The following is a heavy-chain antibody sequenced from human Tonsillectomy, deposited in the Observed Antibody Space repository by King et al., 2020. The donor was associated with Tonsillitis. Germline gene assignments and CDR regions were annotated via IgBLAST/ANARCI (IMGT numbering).Heavy chain of an antibody. CDR1: GYTFTTYG. V-gene: IGHV1-18*01. Sequence: VQLVESGAEVKKPGASVKVSCKASGYTFTTYGISWVRQAPGQGLEWMGWISAHNGDTNYAQKLQGRVTMTTDTSTSTAYMELRSLRSDDTAVYYCVRDFWDLRMDVWGKGTAVTVSS. D-gene: IGHD1-26*01. CDR2: ISAHNGDT. CDR3: VRDFWDLRMDV. J-gene: IGHJ6*03.